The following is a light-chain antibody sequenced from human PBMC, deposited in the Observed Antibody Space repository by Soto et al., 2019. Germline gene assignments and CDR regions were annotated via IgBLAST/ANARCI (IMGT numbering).Light chain of an antibody. Sequence: QSALTQPAAVSASPGQSITISCTGTSSDVGGYNYVSWYQQHPGKAPKLMIYEVSSRPSGVSFRFSGSKSGNTASLTISGLQTEDEADYYCSSYTRSSTPYVFGTGTKVTVL. V-gene: IGLV2-14*01. CDR1: SSDVGGYNY. CDR2: EVS. CDR3: SSYTRSSTPYV. J-gene: IGLJ1*01.